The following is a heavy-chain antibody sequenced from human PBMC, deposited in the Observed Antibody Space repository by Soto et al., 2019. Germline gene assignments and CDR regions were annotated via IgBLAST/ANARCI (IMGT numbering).Heavy chain of an antibody. Sequence: EVQLLESGGGLVQPGESLRLSCAASGSTLSSYAMSWVRQAPGKGLEWVSSISGSGVSTYYADSVKGRFTISRDNSKDTLYLQMNSLRAEDTAVYHCAKDSADCSVAPCDAYCSFSGMDFWGQGTTVTVSS. V-gene: IGHV3-23*01. CDR2: ISGSGVST. J-gene: IGHJ6*02. CDR1: GSTLSSYA. CDR3: AKDSADCSVAPCDAYCSFSGMDF. D-gene: IGHD2-15*01.